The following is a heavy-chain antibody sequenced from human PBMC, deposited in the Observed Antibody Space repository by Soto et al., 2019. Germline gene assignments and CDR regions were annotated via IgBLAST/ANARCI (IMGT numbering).Heavy chain of an antibody. CDR2: ISYDGGNK. Sequence: QLQLVESGGGVVQPGRSLRLSCAASGFTFSSYTMHWVRQAPGKGLEWVAVISYDGGNKYHADSVKGRFTISRDNSKNTLYLQMNSLRVEDTAVYYCERERFFATYSSGWYKGAFDILGQGTSVTVSS. D-gene: IGHD6-19*01. CDR1: GFTFSSYT. CDR3: ERERFFATYSSGWYKGAFDI. V-gene: IGHV3-30-3*01. J-gene: IGHJ3*02.